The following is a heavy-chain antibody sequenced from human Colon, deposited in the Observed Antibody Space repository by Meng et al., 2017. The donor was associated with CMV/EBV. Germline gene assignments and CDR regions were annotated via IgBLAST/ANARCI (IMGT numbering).Heavy chain of an antibody. V-gene: IGHV3-74*01. CDR3: ATTIVVLPAATTDY. CDR2: INSDGSST. D-gene: IGHD2-15*01. Sequence: GGSLRLSCAASGFTFSSYWMHWVRQAPGKGLVWVSRINSDGSSTSYADSVKGRFTISRDNAKNTLYLQMDSLRAEDSGVYYCATTIVVLPAATTDYWGQGTLVTVSS. J-gene: IGHJ4*02. CDR1: GFTFSSYW.